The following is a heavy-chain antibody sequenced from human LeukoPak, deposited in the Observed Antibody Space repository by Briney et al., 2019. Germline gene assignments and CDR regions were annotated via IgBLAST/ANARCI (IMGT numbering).Heavy chain of an antibody. CDR3: AREIGDLYYFDY. D-gene: IGHD3-16*01. CDR1: GGTFTSYA. V-gene: IGHV1-69*05. J-gene: IGHJ4*02. CDR2: IIPIFGTA. Sequence: SVKVSRKASGGTFTSYAISWVRQAPGQGLEWMGRIIPIFGTANYAQKFQGRVTITTDESTNTAYMELSSLRSEDTAVYYCAREIGDLYYFDYRGQGTVVTVSS.